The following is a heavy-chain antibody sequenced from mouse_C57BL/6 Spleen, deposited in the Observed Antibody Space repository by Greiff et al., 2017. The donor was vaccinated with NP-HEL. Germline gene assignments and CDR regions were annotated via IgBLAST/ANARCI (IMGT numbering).Heavy chain of an antibody. CDR3: ARLAGYYFDY. D-gene: IGHD6-1*01. V-gene: IGHV1-61*01. J-gene: IGHJ2*01. Sequence: QVQLKQVGAELVRPGSSVKLSCKASGYTFTSYWMDWVKQRPGQGLEWIGNIYPSDSETHYNQKFKDKATLTVDKSSSTAYMQLSSLTSEDSAVYYCARLAGYYFDYWGQGTTLTVSS. CDR1: GYTFTSYW. CDR2: IYPSDSET.